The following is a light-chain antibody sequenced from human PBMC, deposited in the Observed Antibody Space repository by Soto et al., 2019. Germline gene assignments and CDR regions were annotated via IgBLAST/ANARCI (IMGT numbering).Light chain of an antibody. CDR2: DAT. Sequence: QTVATQEPSLTVSPGGTVTLTCGTSTGPVTSDHYPYWFQQRPGQAPRTLIYDATSKHSWTPARFSGSLLGGKAALTISGAQPDDEADYYCLLSYSGGRPVVFGGGTKLNVL. V-gene: IGLV7-46*01. J-gene: IGLJ2*01. CDR3: LLSYSGGRPVV. CDR1: TGPVTSDHY.